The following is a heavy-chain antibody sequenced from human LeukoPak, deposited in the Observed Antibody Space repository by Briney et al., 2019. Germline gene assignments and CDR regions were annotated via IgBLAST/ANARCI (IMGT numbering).Heavy chain of an antibody. CDR1: GFPFSSYW. V-gene: IGHV3-7*01. Sequence: GGSLRLSCAASGFPFSSYWMSWVRQAPGKGLEWVANIKQDGSDKYYVDSVKGRFTISRDNAKNSLNLQLNSLRADDKAVYYCARLTGTTGFDYWGQGTLVTVSS. CDR3: ARLTGTTGFDY. J-gene: IGHJ4*02. CDR2: IKQDGSDK. D-gene: IGHD1-1*01.